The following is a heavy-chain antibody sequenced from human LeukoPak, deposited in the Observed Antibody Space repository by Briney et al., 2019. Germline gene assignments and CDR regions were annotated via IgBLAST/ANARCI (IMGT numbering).Heavy chain of an antibody. V-gene: IGHV1-2*02. CDR3: ARSSSGWSYFDY. CDR1: GYTFTGYY. CDR2: INPNSGGT. Sequence: ASVKVSCKAYGYTFTGYYMHWVRQDPGQGLEWMGWINPNSGGTNYAQKFQGRVTMTRDTSISTAYMELSRLRSDDTAVYYCARSSSGWSYFDYWGQGTLVTLSS. J-gene: IGHJ4*02. D-gene: IGHD6-19*01.